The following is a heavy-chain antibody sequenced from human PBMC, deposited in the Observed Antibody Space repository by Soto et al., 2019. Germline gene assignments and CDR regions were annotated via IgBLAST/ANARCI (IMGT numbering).Heavy chain of an antibody. V-gene: IGHV3-23*01. CDR3: AKVGYYDSSGHNWFDP. Sequence: GGSLRLSCAASGFHFSSSFMHLVRQAPGKGLEWVSAISGSGGSTYYADSVKGRFTISRDNSKNTLYLQMNSLRADDTAVYYCAKVGYYDSSGHNWFDPWGQGNLVTVSS. CDR2: ISGSGGST. CDR1: GFHFSSSF. D-gene: IGHD3-22*01. J-gene: IGHJ5*02.